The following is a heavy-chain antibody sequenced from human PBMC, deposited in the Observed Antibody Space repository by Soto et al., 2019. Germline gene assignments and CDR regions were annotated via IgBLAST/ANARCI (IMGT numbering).Heavy chain of an antibody. V-gene: IGHV4-34*01. J-gene: IGHJ6*02. Sequence: SETLSLTCAVYGGSFSGYYWSWIRQPPGKGLEWIGEINHSGSTNYNPSLKSRVTISVDTSKNQFSLKLSSVTAADTAVYYCAATVPNYYYYRMDVWGQGTTVTVSS. CDR1: GGSFSGYY. CDR2: INHSGST. D-gene: IGHD4-17*01. CDR3: AATVPNYYYYRMDV.